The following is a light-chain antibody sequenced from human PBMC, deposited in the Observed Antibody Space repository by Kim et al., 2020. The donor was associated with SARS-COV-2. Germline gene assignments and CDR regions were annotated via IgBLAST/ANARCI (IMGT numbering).Light chain of an antibody. CDR3: QQYGSSPPSYT. CDR2: GAS. Sequence: EIVLTQSPGTLSLSPGERATLSCRASQSVSSSYLAWYQQKPGQAPRLLIYGASSRATGIPDRFSGSGSGTDFTLTISRLEPEDFAVYFCQQYGSSPPSYTFGQGTKLEL. J-gene: IGKJ2*01. V-gene: IGKV3-20*01. CDR1: QSVSSSY.